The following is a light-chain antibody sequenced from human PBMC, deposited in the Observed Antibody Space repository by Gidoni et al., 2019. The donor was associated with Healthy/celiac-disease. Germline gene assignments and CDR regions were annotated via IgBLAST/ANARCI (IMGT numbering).Light chain of an antibody. CDR1: QGISID. Sequence: VMWLRQSPSLLSASTGDRVTISCRMSQGISIDLAWNQLKPGKAPELLIYAASTLQSGVPSRFSGSGSGTDFTLTISCLQSDDFATYYCQQYYSFPRTFXXXTKVEIK. J-gene: IGKJ1*01. V-gene: IGKV1D-8*01. CDR3: QQYYSFPRT. CDR2: AAS.